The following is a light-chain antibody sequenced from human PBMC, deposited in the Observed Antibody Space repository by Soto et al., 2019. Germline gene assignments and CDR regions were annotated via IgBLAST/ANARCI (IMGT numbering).Light chain of an antibody. CDR2: SDS. Sequence: SYELTQPPSVSVAAGKTASSSCGGNDIGSKGVRWYQQKPGQAPVLVIYSDSDLPPVITERFSGSNSANLATLTISRVEAGDEADYYCQVWDSGSAHVVFGGGTKLTVL. CDR1: DIGSKG. J-gene: IGLJ2*01. V-gene: IGLV3-21*01. CDR3: QVWDSGSAHVV.